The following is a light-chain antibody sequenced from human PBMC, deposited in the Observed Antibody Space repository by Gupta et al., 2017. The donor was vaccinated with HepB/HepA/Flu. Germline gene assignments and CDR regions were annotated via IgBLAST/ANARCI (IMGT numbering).Light chain of an antibody. Sequence: DIQMTQSPSSLSASVGDRVTITCRASQSISSYLNWYQQKPGKAPKLLIYAASSLQSGVPSRFSGSGSGTXFTLTIXRLQPEDFATYYCQQSYSTPITFGXGTKVEIK. J-gene: IGKJ4*01. CDR2: AAS. CDR1: QSISSY. CDR3: QQSYSTPIT. V-gene: IGKV1-39*01.